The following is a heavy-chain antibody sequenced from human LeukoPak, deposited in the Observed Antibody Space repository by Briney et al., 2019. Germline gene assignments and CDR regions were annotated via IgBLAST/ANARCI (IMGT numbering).Heavy chain of an antibody. CDR3: ARGSGFFLDFDY. Sequence: PGGSLRLSCAASGFPFTTYAMSWVRQAPGKGLEWVAGSSGPSARTYYADSVKGRFTISRDTPKNMLYLQMNNLGVDDTAVYYCARGSGFFLDFDYWGQGSLVTVSS. V-gene: IGHV3-23*01. CDR2: SSGPSART. D-gene: IGHD3-22*01. CDR1: GFPFTTYA. J-gene: IGHJ4*02.